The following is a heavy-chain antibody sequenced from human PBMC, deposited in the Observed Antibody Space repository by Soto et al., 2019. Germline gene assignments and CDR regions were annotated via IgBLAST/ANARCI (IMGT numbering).Heavy chain of an antibody. Sequence: GSLRLSCAASGLTFSSYAMSWVRQAPGKGLEWVSAISGSGGSTYYADSVKGRFTISRGNSKNTLYLQMNSLRAEDTAVYYCAKPHISGSFDYWGQGTLVTVSS. V-gene: IGHV3-23*01. CDR3: AKPHISGSFDY. CDR1: GLTFSSYA. CDR2: ISGSGGST. J-gene: IGHJ4*02. D-gene: IGHD3-10*01.